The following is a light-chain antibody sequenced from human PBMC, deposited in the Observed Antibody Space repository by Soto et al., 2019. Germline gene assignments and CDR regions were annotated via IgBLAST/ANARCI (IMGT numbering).Light chain of an antibody. CDR3: QQYTNTNNPWM. J-gene: IGKJ1*01. CDR2: DAS. Sequence: DIQVTQSPSTLSASVGDGVTITCRASQTISTWMAWYQQKPGKAPKLLIYDASTLESGVPSRFSGSGSGTEFTLIISGLQPDDYATYYCQQYTNTNNPWMFGQGTKVDIK. CDR1: QTISTW. V-gene: IGKV1-5*01.